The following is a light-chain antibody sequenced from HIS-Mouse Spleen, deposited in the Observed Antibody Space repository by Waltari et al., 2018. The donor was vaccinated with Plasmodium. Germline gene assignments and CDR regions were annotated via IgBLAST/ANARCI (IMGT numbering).Light chain of an antibody. Sequence: EIVMTQSPATLSVSPGERATLSCRASQSVSSNLAWYQQKPGQAPRLIIYGASTRATGIPARFSGSGSGTEFTLTISSLQSEDFAVYYSQQYNNWSFTFGPGTKVDIK. V-gene: IGKV3-15*01. CDR2: GAS. CDR1: QSVSSN. CDR3: QQYNNWSFT. J-gene: IGKJ3*01.